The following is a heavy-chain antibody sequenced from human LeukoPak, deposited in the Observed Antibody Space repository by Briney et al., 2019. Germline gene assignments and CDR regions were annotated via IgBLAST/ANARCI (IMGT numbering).Heavy chain of an antibody. V-gene: IGHV2-5*02. J-gene: IGHJ5*02. CDR1: GFSLSTRGVG. D-gene: IGHD6-13*01. CDR2: IYWDDDK. Sequence: SGPTLLHPTPTLTLTFTFSGFSLSTRGVGVGWIRQPPGKALEWLALIYWDDDKRYSPSLKSRLTITKDTSKNPVVLTMTNMDPVDTATYYCAHSLFGIAAAADWFDPWGQGTLVTVSS. CDR3: AHSLFGIAAAADWFDP.